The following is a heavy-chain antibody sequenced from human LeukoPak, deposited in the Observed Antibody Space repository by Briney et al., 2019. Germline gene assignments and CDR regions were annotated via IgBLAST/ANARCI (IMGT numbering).Heavy chain of an antibody. D-gene: IGHD5-18*01. J-gene: IGHJ5*02. CDR3: ARGGDTDMPRDWFDP. CDR1: GGSISSYY. Sequence: SETLSLTCTVSGGSISSYYWSWIRQPAGKGLEWIGRIYTSGSTNYNPSLMSRVTISLDTSKNQFSLRLTSVTAADTAVYYCARGGDTDMPRDWFDPWGQGTLVTVSS. V-gene: IGHV4-4*07. CDR2: IYTSGST.